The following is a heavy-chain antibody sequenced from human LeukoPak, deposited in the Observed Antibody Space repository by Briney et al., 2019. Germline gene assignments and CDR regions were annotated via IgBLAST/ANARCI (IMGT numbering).Heavy chain of an antibody. Sequence: SVKVSCKASGGTFSSYAISWVRQAPGQGLEWMGGIIAIFGTANYAQKFQGRVTITTDESTSTAYMELSSLRSEDTAVYYCARDCDYYHSSGHHYYYHYMDVWGKGTTVTVSS. D-gene: IGHD3-22*01. CDR3: ARDCDYYHSSGHHYYYHYMDV. V-gene: IGHV1-69*05. CDR2: IIAIFGTA. J-gene: IGHJ6*03. CDR1: GGTFSSYA.